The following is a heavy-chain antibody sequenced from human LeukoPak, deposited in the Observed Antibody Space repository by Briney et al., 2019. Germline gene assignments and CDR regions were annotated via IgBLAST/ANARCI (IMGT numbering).Heavy chain of an antibody. CDR1: GFTFSSYG. CDR3: AKGVHSATVVARGLEGADY. Sequence: GGSLRLSCAASGFTFSSYGMHWVCQAPGKGLEWVAVISYDGSNKYYADSVKGRFTISRDNSKNTLYLQMNSLRAEDTAVYYCAKGVHSATVVARGLEGADYWGQGTLVTVSS. CDR2: ISYDGSNK. V-gene: IGHV3-30*18. J-gene: IGHJ4*02. D-gene: IGHD3-22*01.